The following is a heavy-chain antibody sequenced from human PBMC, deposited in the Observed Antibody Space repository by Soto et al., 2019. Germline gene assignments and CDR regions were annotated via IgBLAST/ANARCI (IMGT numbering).Heavy chain of an antibody. D-gene: IGHD2-15*01. Sequence: GGSLRLSCAASGFTFSSYAMSWVRQAPGKGLEWVSVISGSGDFTFYADSVKGRFTISRDNSKNSLYLQMNRLRDEDTAVYYCARESVVLAAKVYYGMDVWGQGTTVTVSS. J-gene: IGHJ6*02. CDR3: ARESVVLAAKVYYGMDV. CDR2: ISGSGDFT. CDR1: GFTFSSYA. V-gene: IGHV3-23*01.